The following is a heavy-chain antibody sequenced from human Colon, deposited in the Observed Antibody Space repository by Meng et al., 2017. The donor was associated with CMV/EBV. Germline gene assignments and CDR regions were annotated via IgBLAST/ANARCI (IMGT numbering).Heavy chain of an antibody. Sequence: QVQLVQSGAEVKKPXXSVKVSCKASGYSFTDEYIHWVRQAPGQGLEWMGRINPYSGGTNYAQKFEGRVTMTRDTSISTAYMELSRLRSDDSAMYYCARDRAWFDPWGQGTLVTVSS. D-gene: IGHD3-10*01. CDR1: GYSFTDEY. CDR2: INPYSGGT. J-gene: IGHJ5*02. CDR3: ARDRAWFDP. V-gene: IGHV1-2*02.